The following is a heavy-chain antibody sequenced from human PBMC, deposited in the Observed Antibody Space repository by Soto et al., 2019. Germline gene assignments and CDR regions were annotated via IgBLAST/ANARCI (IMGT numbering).Heavy chain of an antibody. CDR3: STRAYDTNGYYRFDP. V-gene: IGHV4-34*01. CDR1: GGSFSGHS. J-gene: IGHJ5*01. CDR2: INHSGRV. Sequence: SETLSLTCAVYGGSFSGHSWTWIRQSPGKGLEWIGDINHSGRVNYSPSLKSRVTISLDTPKNQFSLTLSAVTAADTAMYYCSTRAYDTNGYYRFDPWGQGTLVTVSS. D-gene: IGHD3-22*01.